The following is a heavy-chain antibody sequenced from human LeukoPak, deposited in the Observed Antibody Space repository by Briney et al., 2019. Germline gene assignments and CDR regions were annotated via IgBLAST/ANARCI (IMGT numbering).Heavy chain of an antibody. Sequence: SVKVSCKASGGTFSTNGISWVRQAPGQGLEWMGRIIPIFGPPKYAQKFQGTVTITTDESTSTAYMELSSLTSEDSAVYYCARSSGSHYYFDYWGQGTLVTVSS. CDR2: IIPIFGPP. V-gene: IGHV1-69*05. D-gene: IGHD1-26*01. CDR3: ARSSGSHYYFDY. J-gene: IGHJ4*02. CDR1: GGTFSTNG.